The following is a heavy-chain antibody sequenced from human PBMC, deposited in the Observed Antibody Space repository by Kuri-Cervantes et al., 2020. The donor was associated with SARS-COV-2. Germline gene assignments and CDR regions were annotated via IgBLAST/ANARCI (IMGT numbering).Heavy chain of an antibody. Sequence: SETLSLTCTVSGGSISSSSYYWGWIRQPPGKGLEWIGSIYYSGSTYYNPSLKSRVTISVDTSKNQLSLKLSSVTAADTAVYYCAREGSGWYGEDYYYYGMDVWGQGTTVTVSS. V-gene: IGHV4-39*07. J-gene: IGHJ6*02. CDR3: AREGSGWYGEDYYYYGMDV. CDR2: IYYSGST. CDR1: GGSISSSSYY. D-gene: IGHD6-19*01.